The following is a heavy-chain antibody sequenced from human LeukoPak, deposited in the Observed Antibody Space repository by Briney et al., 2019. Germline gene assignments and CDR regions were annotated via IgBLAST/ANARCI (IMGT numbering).Heavy chain of an antibody. CDR3: VKFREVSGDY. D-gene: IGHD1-26*01. CDR2: IKQDGSEK. V-gene: IGHV3-7*01. Sequence: QAGGSLRLSCAASGFTFDDYGMSWVRQAPGKGLEWVANIKQDGSEKYYVDSVKGRFTISRDNAKNSLYLQMNSLRAEDTAVYYCVKFREVSGDYWGQGTLVTVSS. J-gene: IGHJ4*02. CDR1: GFTFDDYG.